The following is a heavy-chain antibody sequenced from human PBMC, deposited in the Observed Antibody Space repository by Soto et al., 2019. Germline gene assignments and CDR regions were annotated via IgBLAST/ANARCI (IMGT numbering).Heavy chain of an antibody. V-gene: IGHV4-59*01. Sequence: QVQLQASGPGLVKPSETLSLTCTVSGGSLSSDFWSWIRQPPGKGLEWIGSLFHSGSSNYNPSLESRVTIAVDTSKKQFSLRLNSVSAADTALYYCARALYYDDGSGYHFDSWGQGTLVTVSS. D-gene: IGHD3-22*01. J-gene: IGHJ4*02. CDR1: GGSLSSDF. CDR3: ARALYYDDGSGYHFDS. CDR2: LFHSGSS.